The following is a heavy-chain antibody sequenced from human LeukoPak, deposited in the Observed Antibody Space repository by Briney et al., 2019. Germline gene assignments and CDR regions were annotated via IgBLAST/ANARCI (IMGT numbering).Heavy chain of an antibody. J-gene: IGHJ4*02. CDR2: IRYDGSDK. V-gene: IGHV3-30*02. Sequence: PGGSLRLSCAPSGLTFNRYAMHWVRQAPGKGLEWVAFIRYDGSDKYYADSVKGRFTISRDNSKNTLYLQMNSLRAEDTAVYYCAKDEGGITMIEPNYYFDYWGQGTLVTVSS. D-gene: IGHD3-22*01. CDR3: AKDEGGITMIEPNYYFDY. CDR1: GLTFNRYA.